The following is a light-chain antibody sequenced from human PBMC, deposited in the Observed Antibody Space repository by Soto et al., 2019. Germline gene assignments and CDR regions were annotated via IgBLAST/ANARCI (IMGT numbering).Light chain of an antibody. V-gene: IGKV3-20*01. CDR3: QQYGSSLL. J-gene: IGKJ3*01. CDR2: GAS. CDR1: QSVSTSY. Sequence: EIELTQSPGTLSLSPGDRATLSCRASQSVSTSYLAWYQQKPGQAPRLLISGASRSATGIPNRIGGSGSGTDFTLTITRLEPEYLTVYYCQQYGSSLLFGPGTKVDIK.